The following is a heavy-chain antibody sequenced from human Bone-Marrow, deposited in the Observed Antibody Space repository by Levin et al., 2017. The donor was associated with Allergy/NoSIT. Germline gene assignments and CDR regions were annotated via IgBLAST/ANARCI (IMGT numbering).Heavy chain of an antibody. CDR2: FSSSSSYI. J-gene: IGHJ3*02. CDR1: GFTFSSYS. Sequence: PGESLKISCEASGFTFSSYSMNWVRQAPGKGLEWVSFFSSSSSYIYYADSVKGRFTISTDNAKNSLYLQMKNLRVEDTAVYYCASTLMGKKWTFDIWGQGTMVTVSS. V-gene: IGHV3-21*01. CDR3: ASTLMGKKWTFDI. D-gene: IGHD2-8*01.